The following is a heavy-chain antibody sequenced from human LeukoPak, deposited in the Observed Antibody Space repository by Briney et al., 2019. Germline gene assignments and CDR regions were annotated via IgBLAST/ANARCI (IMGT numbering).Heavy chain of an antibody. V-gene: IGHV1-69*06. CDR1: GGTFSSYA. CDR2: IIPIFGTA. J-gene: IGHJ5*02. CDR3: ARVPTAIGTAMAPFDP. Sequence: ASVKVSCKASGGTFSSYAISWVRQAPGQGLEWMGGIIPIFGTANYAQKFQGRVTITADKSTSTAYMELSGLRSEDTAVYYCARVPTAIGTAMAPFDPWGQGTLVTVSS. D-gene: IGHD5-18*01.